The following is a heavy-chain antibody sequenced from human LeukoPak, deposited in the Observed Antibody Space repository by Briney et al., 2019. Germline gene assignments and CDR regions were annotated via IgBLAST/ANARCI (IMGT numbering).Heavy chain of an antibody. Sequence: GGSLRLSCAASGFTFSSYAMSWVRQAPGKGLEWVSAISGSGGSTYYADSVKGRFTISRDNSKNTLYLQMNSLRAVDTAVYYCARVVPASYAFDIRGQGTMVTVSS. V-gene: IGHV3-23*01. J-gene: IGHJ3*02. CDR2: ISGSGGST. CDR1: GFTFSSYA. CDR3: ARVVPASYAFDI. D-gene: IGHD2-2*01.